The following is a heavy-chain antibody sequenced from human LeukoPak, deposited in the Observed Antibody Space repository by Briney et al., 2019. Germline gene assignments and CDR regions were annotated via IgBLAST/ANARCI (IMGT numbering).Heavy chain of an antibody. CDR2: IYYSGST. CDR1: GGSISSYY. D-gene: IGHD1-26*01. Sequence: SETLSLTCTVSGGSISSYYWSWIRQPPGKGLEWSGYIYYSGSTNYNPSLESRVTISVDTSKNQFSLKLSSVTAADTAVYYCAREGGSSNWFDPWGQGTLVTVSS. V-gene: IGHV4-59*01. J-gene: IGHJ5*02. CDR3: AREGGSSNWFDP.